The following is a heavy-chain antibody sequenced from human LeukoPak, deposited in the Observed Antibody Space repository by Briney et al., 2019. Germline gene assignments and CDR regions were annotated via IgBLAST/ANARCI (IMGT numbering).Heavy chain of an antibody. V-gene: IGHV3-74*01. CDR2: INSDGSST. CDR1: GFTFNSYW. CDR3: ARRGYYDSSGYDY. Sequence: GGSLRLSCAASGFTFNSYWMHWVRQAPGKGLVWVSRINSDGSSTSYADSVKGRFTISRDNAKNSLYLQINSLRAEDTAIYYCARRGYYDSSGYDYWGQGTLVTVSS. D-gene: IGHD3-22*01. J-gene: IGHJ4*02.